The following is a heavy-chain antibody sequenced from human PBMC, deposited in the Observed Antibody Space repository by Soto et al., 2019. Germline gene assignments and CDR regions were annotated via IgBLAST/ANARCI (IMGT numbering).Heavy chain of an antibody. D-gene: IGHD1-7*01. CDR3: ARVKTGTQFGYYYDGMDV. CDR2: IYYSGST. J-gene: IGHJ6*02. Sequence: SETLCLTCTVSGGSISSGGYYWSWIRQHPGKGLEWIGYIYYSGSTYYNPSLKSRVTISVDTSKNQFSLKLRSVTAADTAVYYCARVKTGTQFGYYYDGMDVWGQGTTVT. CDR1: GGSISSGGYY. V-gene: IGHV4-31*03.